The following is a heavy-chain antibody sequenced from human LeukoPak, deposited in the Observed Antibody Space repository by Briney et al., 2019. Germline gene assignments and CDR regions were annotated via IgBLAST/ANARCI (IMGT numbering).Heavy chain of an antibody. V-gene: IGHV3-23*01. D-gene: IGHD6-19*01. CDR2: ISGSGGST. CDR3: AKALSVSPPNGIAVAVGDGHLDY. J-gene: IGHJ4*02. Sequence: GGSLRLSCAASGFTFSSYAMSWVRQAPGKGLEWVSAISGSGGSTYYADSVKGRFTISRDNSKNTLYLQMNSLRAEDTAVYYCAKALSVSPPNGIAVAVGDGHLDYWGQGTLVTVSS. CDR1: GFTFSSYA.